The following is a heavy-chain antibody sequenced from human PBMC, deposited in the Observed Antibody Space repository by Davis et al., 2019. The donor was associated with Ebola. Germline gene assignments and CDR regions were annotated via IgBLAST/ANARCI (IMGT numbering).Heavy chain of an antibody. V-gene: IGHV1-18*01. CDR3: ARGVQQWLIFDY. CDR1: GYTFTSYG. D-gene: IGHD6-19*01. J-gene: IGHJ4*02. Sequence: ASVKVSCKASGYTFTSYGISWVRQAPGQGLEWMGWISAYNGNTNYAQKLQGRVTMTTDTSASTAYMELSSLRSEDTAVYYCARGVQQWLIFDYWGQGTLVTVSS. CDR2: ISAYNGNT.